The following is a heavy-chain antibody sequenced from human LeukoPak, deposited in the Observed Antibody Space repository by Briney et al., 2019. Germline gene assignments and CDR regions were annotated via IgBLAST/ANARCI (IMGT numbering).Heavy chain of an antibody. CDR2: MNPNSGNT. CDR1: GYTSTSYD. CDR3: TRNFLGLNY. V-gene: IGHV1-8*01. Sequence: GASVKVSCKASGYTSTSYDIYWVRQATGQGLEWMGRMNPNSGNTGYAQRFQGRVAMARDTSINTAYMELSGLRSEDTAVYYCTRNFLGLNYWGQGTLVTVSS. J-gene: IGHJ4*02. D-gene: IGHD1-26*01.